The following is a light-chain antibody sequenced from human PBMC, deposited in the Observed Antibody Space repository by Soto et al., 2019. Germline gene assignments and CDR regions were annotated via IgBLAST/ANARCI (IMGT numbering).Light chain of an antibody. CDR1: SSDVGGYNY. CDR2: DVN. CDR3: SSATSSSTLV. V-gene: IGLV2-14*01. J-gene: IGLJ2*01. Sequence: QSALTQPASVSGSPGQSITISCTGTSSDVGGYNYVSWYQQHPGKAPKLMIYDVNNRPSGVSNRFSGSKSGNTASRTISGLQAEDEADDYCSSATSSSTLVFGGGTNLTVL.